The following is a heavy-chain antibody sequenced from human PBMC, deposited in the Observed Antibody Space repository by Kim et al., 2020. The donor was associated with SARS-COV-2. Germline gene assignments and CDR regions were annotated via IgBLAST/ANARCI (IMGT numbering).Heavy chain of an antibody. Sequence: GGSLRLSCAASGFIFTNAWMSWVRQAPGKGLEWVGRIKSKTDGGTIEYAAPVKGRFTISRDDSGNTLYLQMNSLKTEDTAVYYCTTYYYDSGRYYGAFDIWGQGTMVPVSS. CDR2: IKSKTDGGTI. CDR3: TTYYYDSGRYYGAFDI. CDR1: GFIFTNAW. V-gene: IGHV3-15*01. J-gene: IGHJ3*02. D-gene: IGHD3-22*01.